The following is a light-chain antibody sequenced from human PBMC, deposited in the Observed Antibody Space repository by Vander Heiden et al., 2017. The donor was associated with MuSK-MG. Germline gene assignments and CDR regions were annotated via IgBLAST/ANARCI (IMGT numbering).Light chain of an antibody. V-gene: IGLV2-8*01. CDR1: SSDVGSYKY. CDR3: TSFAGSTNV. CDR2: EVN. J-gene: IGLJ1*01. Sequence: QSALTQPPSASGSPGQSVTISCSGTSSDVGSYKYVSWYQQHPGKAPKLMIYEVNKRPSGVPDRFSGSKSGNTASLTVSGLQAEDEAEYYCTSFAGSTNVFGTGTKV.